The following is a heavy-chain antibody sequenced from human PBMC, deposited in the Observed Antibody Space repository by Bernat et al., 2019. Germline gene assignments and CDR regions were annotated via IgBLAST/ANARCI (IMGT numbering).Heavy chain of an antibody. D-gene: IGHD2-15*01. V-gene: IGHV5-51*01. J-gene: IGHJ5*02. CDR1: GYSFTNYW. CDR3: AGRYCSGGTCPNNWFDP. Sequence: EVQLVQSGAAVKKPGESLKISCKASGYSFTNYWLGWVRQMPGKGLEWMGIIYPGDSETRYSPSFQGKVTIAADKSISTAYLQWSSLKASDTAMYYCAGRYCSGGTCPNNWFDPWGQGTLVTVSS. CDR2: IYPGDSET.